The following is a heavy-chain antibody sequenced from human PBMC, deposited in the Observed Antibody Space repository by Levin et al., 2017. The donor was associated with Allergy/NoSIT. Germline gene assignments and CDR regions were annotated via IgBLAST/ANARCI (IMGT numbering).Heavy chain of an antibody. CDR3: ARNRIVVAGGNDYYYGMDV. V-gene: IGHV4-61*01. D-gene: IGHD6-19*01. CDR2: INYRGST. J-gene: IGHJ6*02. Sequence: SSETLSLTCTVSGGSVSSGTYYWSWIRQPPGKGLEWIGYINYRGSTKYNPSLKSRVTISVDTSKNEFSLKLSSVTAADTAVYYCARNRIVVAGGNDYYYGMDVWGQGTTVTVSS. CDR1: GGSVSSGTYY.